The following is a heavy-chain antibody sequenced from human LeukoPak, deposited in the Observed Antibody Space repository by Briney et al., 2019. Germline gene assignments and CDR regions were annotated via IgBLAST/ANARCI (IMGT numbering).Heavy chain of an antibody. CDR2: ITYSGNT. Sequence: SETLSLTCTVSGGSISSGPYYWIWIRQHPGKGLEWIGYITYSGNTYYYPALNSRVTVSLDTSKTQFSLKLSSVTAADTAVYYCARTDFSGSYCAYWGQGILVTVSS. V-gene: IGHV4-31*03. CDR3: ARTDFSGSYCAY. D-gene: IGHD1-26*01. J-gene: IGHJ4*02. CDR1: GGSISSGPYY.